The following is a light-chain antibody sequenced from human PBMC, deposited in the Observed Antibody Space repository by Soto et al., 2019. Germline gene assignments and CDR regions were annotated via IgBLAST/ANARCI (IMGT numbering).Light chain of an antibody. V-gene: IGLV2-8*01. CDR2: DVT. J-gene: IGLJ1*01. CDR3: CSYAGGKNFYV. Sequence: QSALTQPPSASGSPGQTVTISCTGTSSDVGGYDYVSWYQQHPGEAPKLIIYDVTKLPSGVPDRFSGSKSGNTASLTVSGLQAEDEADYHGCSYAGGKNFYVFGTGTKVTVL. CDR1: SSDVGGYDY.